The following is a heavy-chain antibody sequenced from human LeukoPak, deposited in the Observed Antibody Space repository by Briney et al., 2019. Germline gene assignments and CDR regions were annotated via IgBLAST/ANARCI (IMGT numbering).Heavy chain of an antibody. Sequence: SETLSLTCTVSGGSISSYYWSWIRQPAGKGLEWIGRIYTSGSTNYNPSLKSRVTMSVDTSKNQFSLKLSSVTAADTAVYYCAGEDCSSTSCYTPRALGYWGQGTLVTVSS. D-gene: IGHD2-2*02. CDR3: AGEDCSSTSCYTPRALGY. CDR1: GGSISSYY. J-gene: IGHJ4*02. CDR2: IYTSGST. V-gene: IGHV4-4*07.